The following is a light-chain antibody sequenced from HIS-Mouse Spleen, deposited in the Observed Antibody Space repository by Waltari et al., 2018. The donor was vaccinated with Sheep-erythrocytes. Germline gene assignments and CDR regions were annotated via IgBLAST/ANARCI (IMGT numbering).Light chain of an antibody. CDR1: SSDVGSYNL. V-gene: IGLV2-23*01. CDR2: EGS. J-gene: IGLJ3*02. CDR3: CSYAGSSTPWV. Sequence: QSALTQPASVSGSPGQPITISCTGTSSDVGSYNLVSWYQQHPGKAPKRMIYEGSKRPSGVSNRFSGSKSGNTASLTISGLQAEDEADYYCCSYAGSSTPWVFGGGTKLTVL.